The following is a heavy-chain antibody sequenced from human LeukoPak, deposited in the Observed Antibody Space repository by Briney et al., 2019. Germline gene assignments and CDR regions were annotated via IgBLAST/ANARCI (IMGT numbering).Heavy chain of an antibody. V-gene: IGHV4-59*01. CDR1: GGSISNYY. CDR2: IYYSGST. Sequence: SETLSPTCSVSGGSISNYYWSWIRQPPGKGLEWIGYIYYSGSTNYNPSLKSRVTISVDTSKNQFSLKLSSVTAADTAVYFCARERTSGREFDYWGQGTPVTVSS. CDR3: ARERTSGREFDY. J-gene: IGHJ4*02. D-gene: IGHD1-26*01.